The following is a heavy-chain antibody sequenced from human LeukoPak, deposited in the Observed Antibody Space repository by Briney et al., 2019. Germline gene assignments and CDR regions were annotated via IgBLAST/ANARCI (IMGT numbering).Heavy chain of an antibody. D-gene: IGHD4-17*01. CDR1: GFTFSSYG. Sequence: PGGSLRLSCAASGFTFSSYGMHWVRQAPGKGLEWVSGISPSGGTIYYADSVKGRFTVSRDNSKNTLYLQMNSLRAEDTAVYYCANRGNTVTTLDYWGQGTLVTVSS. J-gene: IGHJ4*02. CDR3: ANRGNTVTTLDY. CDR2: ISPSGGTI. V-gene: IGHV3-23*01.